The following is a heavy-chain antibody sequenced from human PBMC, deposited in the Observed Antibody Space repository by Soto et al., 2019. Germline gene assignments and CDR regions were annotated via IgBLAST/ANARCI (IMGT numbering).Heavy chain of an antibody. J-gene: IGHJ6*02. CDR2: IYHRGST. CDR3: ATQHKLLWFGELSRYGMDV. Sequence: SETLSLTCTVSGGSISSYYWSWIRQPPGKGLEWIGYIYHRGSTNYNPSLKSRVTISVDTSKNQFSLKLSSVTAADTAVYYCATQHKLLWFGELSRYGMDVWGQGTTVTVSS. D-gene: IGHD3-10*01. V-gene: IGHV4-59*12. CDR1: GGSISSYY.